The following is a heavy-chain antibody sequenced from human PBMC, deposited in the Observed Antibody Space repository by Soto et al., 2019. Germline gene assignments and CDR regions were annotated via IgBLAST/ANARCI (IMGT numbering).Heavy chain of an antibody. CDR1: GYTFTSYG. J-gene: IGHJ5*02. CDR3: ARDRRATEQPGLTEFDT. Sequence: ASVKVSCKASGYTFTSYGISWVRKDPGQGLEWMGWISAYNGNTNYAQKLQGRVTMTTDTSTSTAYMELRSLRSDDTAVYYCARDRRATEQPGLTEFDTWGQGALVTISS. V-gene: IGHV1-18*01. CDR2: ISAYNGNT. D-gene: IGHD1-1*01.